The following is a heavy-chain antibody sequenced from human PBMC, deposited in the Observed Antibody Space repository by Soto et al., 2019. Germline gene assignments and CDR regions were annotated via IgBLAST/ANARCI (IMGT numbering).Heavy chain of an antibody. Sequence: GASVKVSCKASGGTFNSYGISWVRQAPGQGLDWMGVIIPLYGTVNYAQKFQGRVTMTTDTSTSTAYMELRSLRSDDTAVYYCARVLGGAFDIWGQGTMVTVSS. D-gene: IGHD3-16*01. V-gene: IGHV1-18*01. CDR2: IIPLYGTV. J-gene: IGHJ3*02. CDR1: GGTFNSYG. CDR3: ARVLGGAFDI.